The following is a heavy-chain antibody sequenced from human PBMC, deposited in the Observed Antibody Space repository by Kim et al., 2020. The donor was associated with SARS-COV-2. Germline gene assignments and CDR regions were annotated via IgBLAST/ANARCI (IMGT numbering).Heavy chain of an antibody. J-gene: IGHJ4*02. Sequence: YADAGKGRFTIARDNAKSTLYLQMKSRRAEDTAVYYCARRRYTGTYYYFDYWGQGTLVTVSS. V-gene: IGHV3-74*01. D-gene: IGHD1-26*01. CDR3: ARRRYTGTYYYFDY.